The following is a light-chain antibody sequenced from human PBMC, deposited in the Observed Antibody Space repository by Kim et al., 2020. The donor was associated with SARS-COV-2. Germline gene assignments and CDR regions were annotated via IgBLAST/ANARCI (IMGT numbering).Light chain of an antibody. V-gene: IGLV2-14*04. CDR2: DVS. CDR1: SSDLNGYHY. CDR3: GSKRGSDTYV. J-gene: IGLJ1*01. Sequence: PGQSITISCTGTSSDLNGYHYISWYQQHPGKAPKLLIYDVSERPSGIYRFSGSKSGNTASLTISGLQAEDEADYYCGSKRGSDTYVFGPGTKVTVL.